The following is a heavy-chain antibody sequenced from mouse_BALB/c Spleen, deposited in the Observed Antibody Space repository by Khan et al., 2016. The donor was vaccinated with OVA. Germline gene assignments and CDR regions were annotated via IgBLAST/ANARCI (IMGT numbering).Heavy chain of an antibody. CDR1: GYSITSDYA. CDR2: ISSSGST. V-gene: IGHV3-2*02. CDR3: ARDGSRYNYAMDY. D-gene: IGHD2-3*01. Sequence: VQLKQSGPGLVKPSQSLSLTCTVTGYSITSDYAWNWIGQFPGNKLEWMGYISSSGSTNYNPALKSRISITRDTSKNQFFLQLNSVTTEDTATYYCARDGSRYNYAMDYWGQGTSVTVSS. J-gene: IGHJ4*01.